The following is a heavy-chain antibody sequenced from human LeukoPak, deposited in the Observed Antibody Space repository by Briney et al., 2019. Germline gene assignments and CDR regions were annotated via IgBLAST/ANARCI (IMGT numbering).Heavy chain of an antibody. J-gene: IGHJ4*02. V-gene: IGHV4-4*07. CDR3: ARSPRLTFGGVIARYYFDY. CDR1: GGSISSYY. Sequence: SETLSLTCTVSGGSISSYYWSWIRQPAGKGLEWIGRIYTSGSTNYNPSLKSRVTMSVDTSKNQFSLKLSSVTAVDTAVYYCARSPRLTFGGVIARYYFDYWGQGTLVTVSS. D-gene: IGHD3-16*02. CDR2: IYTSGST.